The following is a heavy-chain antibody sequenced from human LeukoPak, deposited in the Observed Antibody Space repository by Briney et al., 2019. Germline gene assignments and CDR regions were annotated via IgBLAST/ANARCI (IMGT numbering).Heavy chain of an antibody. Sequence: GESLKISCKGSGYSFTSYWIGWVRQMPGKGLEWMGIIYPGDSDTRYSPSFQGQVTISADKSISTAYLQWSSLKASDTAMYYCARHWVVGRGVITSGWCMDVWGQGTTVTVSS. CDR3: ARHWVVGRGVITSGWCMDV. D-gene: IGHD3-10*01. J-gene: IGHJ6*02. CDR1: GYSFTSYW. V-gene: IGHV5-51*01. CDR2: IYPGDSDT.